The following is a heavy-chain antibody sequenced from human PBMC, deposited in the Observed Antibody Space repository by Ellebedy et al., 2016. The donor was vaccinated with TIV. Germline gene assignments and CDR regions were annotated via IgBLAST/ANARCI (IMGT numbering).Heavy chain of an antibody. CDR3: ARGEYCGGDCYPRNGYFDY. CDR1: GGTFSSYA. J-gene: IGHJ4*02. V-gene: IGHV1-18*01. D-gene: IGHD2-21*02. CDR2: ISAYNGNT. Sequence: ASVKVSXKASGGTFSSYAINWVRQATGQGLEWMGWISAYNGNTNYAQKLQGRVTMTTDTSTSTAYMELRSLRSDDTAVYYCARGEYCGGDCYPRNGYFDYWGQGTLVTVSS.